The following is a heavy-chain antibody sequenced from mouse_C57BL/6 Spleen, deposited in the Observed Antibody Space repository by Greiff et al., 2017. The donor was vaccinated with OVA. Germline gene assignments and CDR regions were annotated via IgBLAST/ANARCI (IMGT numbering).Heavy chain of an antibody. Sequence: EVKLVESGGGLVQPGGSLKLSCAASGFTFSSYSMCWVRRTPGKRLEWVAAISQDGSTTYYPPSLKDQFIISRDNAKNKLYLQMSQVRSEDTAMYYCASETGDYYYAMDYWGQGTSVTVSS. CDR2: ISQDGSTT. D-gene: IGHD3-2*01. CDR1: GFTFSSYS. V-gene: IGHV5-4*03. J-gene: IGHJ4*01. CDR3: ASETGDYYYAMDY.